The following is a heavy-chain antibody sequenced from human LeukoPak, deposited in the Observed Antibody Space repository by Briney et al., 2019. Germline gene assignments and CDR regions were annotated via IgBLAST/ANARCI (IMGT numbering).Heavy chain of an antibody. CDR2: ISGSGGST. V-gene: IGHV3-23*01. CDR3: AKGCYSGSYGDFDY. Sequence: GGSLRLSCAASGFTFSSYAMSWVRQAPGKGLEWVSGISGSGGSTYYADSVKGRFTISRDNSKNTLYLQMNSLRAEDTAVYYCAKGCYSGSYGDFDYWGQGTLVTVSS. J-gene: IGHJ4*02. CDR1: GFTFSSYA. D-gene: IGHD1-26*01.